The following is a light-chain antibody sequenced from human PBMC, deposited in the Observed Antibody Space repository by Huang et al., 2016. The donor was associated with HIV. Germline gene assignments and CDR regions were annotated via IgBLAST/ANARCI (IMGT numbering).Light chain of an antibody. J-gene: IGKJ2*01. CDR2: SAS. V-gene: IGKV1-39*01. CDR1: QSVRTY. Sequence: DIQMTQSPSSLSASVGDRVTLTCRRSQSVRTYLNWYQRRPGSSPTLLIHSASNLQSYVPTRFSASGSGTHFTLNITGLRPEDFAVYYCQQSFTTPYTFGQGTQL. CDR3: QQSFTTPYT.